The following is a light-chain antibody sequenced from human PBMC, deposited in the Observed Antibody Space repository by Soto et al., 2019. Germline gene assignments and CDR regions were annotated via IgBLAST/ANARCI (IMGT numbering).Light chain of an antibody. CDR3: QQYNTFWT. CDR2: DAS. Sequence: DIQMTQSPSTLSASVGDRVTITCRASQSISSWLAWYQQXPGKAPKVLIYDASSLESGVPSRVSGSGSGTEFTLTISSLQPDDFATYYCQQYNTFWTFGPGTKVDIK. CDR1: QSISSW. J-gene: IGKJ1*01. V-gene: IGKV1-5*01.